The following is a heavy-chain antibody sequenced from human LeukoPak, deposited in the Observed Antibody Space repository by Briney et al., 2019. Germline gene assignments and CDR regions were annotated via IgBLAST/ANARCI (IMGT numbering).Heavy chain of an antibody. V-gene: IGHV1-18*01. J-gene: IGHJ4*02. Sequence: ASVKVSCKASGYTFTSYGISWVRQAPGQGLEWMGWISAYNGNTNYAQKLQGRVTMTTDTSTSTAYMELRSLRSDDTAVYYCARDIHWRAAMVPLDYWGQGTLVTASS. CDR1: GYTFTSYG. CDR2: ISAYNGNT. CDR3: ARDIHWRAAMVPLDY. D-gene: IGHD5-18*01.